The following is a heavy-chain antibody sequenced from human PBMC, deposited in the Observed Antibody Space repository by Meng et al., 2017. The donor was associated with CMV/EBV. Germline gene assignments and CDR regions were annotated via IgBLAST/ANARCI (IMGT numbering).Heavy chain of an antibody. D-gene: IGHD3-22*01. CDR2: IYYSGST. CDR3: ARYYYDSSGYFDY. CDR1: GGSISSSSYY. Sequence: RLQLQESGPGLVKPSETPSLTCTFSGGSISSSSYYWGWIRQPPGKGLEWIGSIYYSGSTYYNPSLKSRVTISVDTSKNQFSLKLSSVTAADTAVYYCARYYYDSSGYFDYWGQGTLVTVSS. J-gene: IGHJ4*02. V-gene: IGHV4-39*06.